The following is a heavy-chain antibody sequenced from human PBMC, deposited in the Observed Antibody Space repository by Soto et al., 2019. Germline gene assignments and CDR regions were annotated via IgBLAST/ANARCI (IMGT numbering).Heavy chain of an antibody. J-gene: IGHJ6*02. CDR1: GYTFTSYG. V-gene: IGHV1-18*01. D-gene: IGHD6-13*01. Sequence: QVQLVQSGAEVKKPGASVKVSCKASGYTFTSYGISWVRQAPGQGLEWMGWISAYNGNTNYAQKLQGRVTMTTDTSTRPAYMELRSRRSDDTAVYYCARDTAAAGSHYYYYYGMDVWGQGTTVTVSS. CDR3: ARDTAAAGSHYYYYYGMDV. CDR2: ISAYNGNT.